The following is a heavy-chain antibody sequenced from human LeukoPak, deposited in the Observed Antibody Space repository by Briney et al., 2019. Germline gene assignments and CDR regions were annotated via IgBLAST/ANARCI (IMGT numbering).Heavy chain of an antibody. CDR2: ISAYNGNT. CDR3: ARDTMVRGVTPNLDI. Sequence: GASVKVSCKASGGTFSSYAISWVRQAPGQGLEWMGWISAYNGNTNYAQKLQGRVTMTTDTSTSTAYMELRSLRSDDTAVYYCARDTMVRGVTPNLDIWGQGTMVTVSS. V-gene: IGHV1-18*01. D-gene: IGHD3-10*01. CDR1: GGTFSSYA. J-gene: IGHJ3*02.